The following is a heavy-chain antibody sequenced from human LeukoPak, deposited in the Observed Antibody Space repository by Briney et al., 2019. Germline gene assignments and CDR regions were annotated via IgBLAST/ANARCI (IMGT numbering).Heavy chain of an antibody. CDR3: ARRRGGFGEGEFDY. Sequence: SVTLSLTCTVSGASISGVYWNWIRHPPRKALEWVGYTHTGGSTSFTPSLRSRLSFSIDTSRNQVSLRLTSVTASDTGVYYCARRRGGFGEGEFDYWGPGTPVTVSA. V-gene: IGHV4-4*08. J-gene: IGHJ4*02. CDR1: GASISGVY. D-gene: IGHD3-16*01. CDR2: THTGGST.